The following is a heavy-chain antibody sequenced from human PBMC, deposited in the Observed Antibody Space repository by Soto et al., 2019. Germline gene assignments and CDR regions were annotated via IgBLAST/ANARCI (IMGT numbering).Heavy chain of an antibody. V-gene: IGHV4-59*01. CDR2: IYYSGST. CDR1: GGSISSYY. CDR3: VRDFSSPWSNWFDL. Sequence: SETLSLTCTVSGGSISSYYWSWIRQPPGKGLEWIGYIYYSGSTNYNPSLKSRVTISVDTSKNQFSLKLSSVTAADTAVYYCVRDFSSPWSNWFDLWGRGTLVTVSS. J-gene: IGHJ5*02. D-gene: IGHD6-13*01.